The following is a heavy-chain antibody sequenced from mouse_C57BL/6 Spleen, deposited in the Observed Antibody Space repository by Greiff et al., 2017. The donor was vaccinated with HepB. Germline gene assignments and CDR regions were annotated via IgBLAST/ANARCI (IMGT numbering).Heavy chain of an antibody. J-gene: IGHJ4*01. CDR2: ISSGSSTI. CDR1: GFTFSDYG. Sequence: EVQGVESGGGLVKPGGSLKLSCAASGFTFSDYGMHWVRQAPEKGLEWVAYISSGSSTIYYADTVKGRFTISRDNAKNTLFLQMTSLRSEDTAMYYCARMDGNYDYYAMDYWGQGTSVTVSS. V-gene: IGHV5-17*01. CDR3: ARMDGNYDYYAMDY. D-gene: IGHD2-1*01.